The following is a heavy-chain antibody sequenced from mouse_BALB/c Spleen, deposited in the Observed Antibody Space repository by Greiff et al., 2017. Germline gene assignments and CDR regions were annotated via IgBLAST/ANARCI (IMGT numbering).Heavy chain of an antibody. V-gene: IGHV2-2*02. CDR1: GFSLTSYG. CDR2: IWSGGST. CDR3: AAYYYAMDY. Sequence: VQGVESGPGLVQPSQSLSITCTVSGFSLTSYGVHWVRQSPGKGLEWLGVIWSGGSTDYNAAFISRLSISKDNSKSQVFFKMNSLQANDTAIYYCAAYYYAMDYWGQGTSVTVSS. J-gene: IGHJ4*01.